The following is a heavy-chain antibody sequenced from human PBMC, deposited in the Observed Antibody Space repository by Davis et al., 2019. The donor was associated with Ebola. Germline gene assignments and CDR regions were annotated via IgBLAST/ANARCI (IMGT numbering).Heavy chain of an antibody. D-gene: IGHD7-27*01. CDR2: INHSGST. J-gene: IGHJ5*02. V-gene: IGHV4-34*01. CDR1: GGSFSGYY. Sequence: SETLSLTCAVYGGSFSGYYWSWIRQPPGKGLEWIGEINHSGSTNYNPSLKSRVTISVDKSKNQFSLKLSSVTAADTAVYYCARHLGWFDPWGQGTLVTVSS. CDR3: ARHLGWFDP.